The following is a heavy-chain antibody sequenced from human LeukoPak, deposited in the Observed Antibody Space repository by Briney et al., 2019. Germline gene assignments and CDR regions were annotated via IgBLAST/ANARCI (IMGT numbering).Heavy chain of an antibody. J-gene: IGHJ5*02. Sequence: GGSLRLSCAASGFTFSYYAMSWVRQAPGKGLEWVSTISGGGLSTYYADSVKGRFTISRDNSKNTLYLQMNSLRAEDTAVYYCAKDVGAITIFGVVIGDNWFDPWGQGTLVTVSS. CDR1: GFTFSYYA. D-gene: IGHD3-3*01. CDR3: AKDVGAITIFGVVIGDNWFDP. V-gene: IGHV3-23*01. CDR2: ISGGGLST.